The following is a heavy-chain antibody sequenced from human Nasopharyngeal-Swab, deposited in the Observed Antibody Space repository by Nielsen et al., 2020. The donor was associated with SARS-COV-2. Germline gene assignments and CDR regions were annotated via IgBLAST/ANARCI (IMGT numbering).Heavy chain of an antibody. Sequence: ASVKVSCKASGYVFTSYALRWVRQAPGQGLEWLAWITPRTGNREYSQKFQGRVTLTSDASRGTVHMELRCLKSEDTAMYYCARSGAVGAPGFDYWGQGSLVNGSS. CDR1: GYVFTSYA. V-gene: IGHV1-3*01. J-gene: IGHJ4*02. CDR2: ITPRTGNR. D-gene: IGHD1-26*01. CDR3: ARSGAVGAPGFDY.